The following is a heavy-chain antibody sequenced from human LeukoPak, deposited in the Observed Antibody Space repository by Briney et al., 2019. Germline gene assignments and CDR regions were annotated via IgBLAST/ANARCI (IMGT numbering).Heavy chain of an antibody. CDR3: ARQVGYSYGRIDY. CDR2: IYYSGST. Sequence: SETLSLTCTVSGDSISSSSYYWGWIRQPPGEGLEWIGTIYYSGSTYYNPSLKSRVTISVDTSKNQFSLKLTSVTAADTAVYYCARQVGYSYGRIDYWGQGTLVTVSS. CDR1: GDSISSSSYY. D-gene: IGHD5-18*01. V-gene: IGHV4-39*01. J-gene: IGHJ4*02.